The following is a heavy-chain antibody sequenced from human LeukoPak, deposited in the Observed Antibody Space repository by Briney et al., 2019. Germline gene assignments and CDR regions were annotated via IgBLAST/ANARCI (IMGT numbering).Heavy chain of an antibody. CDR1: GLRFSNFA. CDR3: AKEVADLTLTVTHWGCFDS. D-gene: IGHD2-21*02. CDR2: ISGSGGTT. J-gene: IGHJ4*02. Sequence: GRSLRLSCAASGLRFSNFAMSWVRQAPGKGLEWVSSISGSGGTTYFADSVKGRFTITRDNSKNTLFLQINSLRAEDTAIYYCAKEVADLTLTVTHWGCFDSWGQGTLVTVSS. V-gene: IGHV3-23*01.